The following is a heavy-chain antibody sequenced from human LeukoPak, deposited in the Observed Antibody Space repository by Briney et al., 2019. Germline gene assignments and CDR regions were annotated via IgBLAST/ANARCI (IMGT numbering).Heavy chain of an antibody. D-gene: IGHD3-22*01. J-gene: IGHJ5*02. CDR1: GYSFTSYW. Sequence: GESLKISCKGSGYSFTSYWIGWVRQMPGKGLEWMGIIYPGDSDTRYSPSFQGQVTISADKSISTAYLQWSSLKASDTAMYYCATSLPSPLDYYDSREKSWFDPWGQGTLVTVSS. CDR3: ATSLPSPLDYYDSREKSWFDP. CDR2: IYPGDSDT. V-gene: IGHV5-51*01.